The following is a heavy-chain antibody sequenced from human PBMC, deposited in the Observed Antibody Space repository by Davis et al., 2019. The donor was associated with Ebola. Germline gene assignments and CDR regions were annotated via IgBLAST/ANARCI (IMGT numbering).Heavy chain of an antibody. J-gene: IGHJ4*02. Sequence: PGGSLRLSCAASGFTFSSYGMHWVRQAPGKGLEWVAVISYDGSNKYYADSVKGRFTISRDNSKNTLYLQMNSLRAEDTAVYYCARDYDSSGYYEAGYYFDYWGQGTLVTVSS. CDR3: ARDYDSSGYYEAGYYFDY. CDR2: ISYDGSNK. V-gene: IGHV3-30*03. CDR1: GFTFSSYG. D-gene: IGHD3-22*01.